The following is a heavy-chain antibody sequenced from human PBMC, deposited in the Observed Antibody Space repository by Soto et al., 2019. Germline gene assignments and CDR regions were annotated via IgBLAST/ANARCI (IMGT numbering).Heavy chain of an antibody. V-gene: IGHV3-30*18. CDR2: ISYDGSNK. Sequence: PGGSLRLSCAASGFTFSSYGMHWVRQAPGKGLEWVAVISYDGSNKYYADSVKGRFTISRDNSKNTLYLQMNSLRAEDTAVYYCAKDQWNSGSYSFDYWGQGTLVTVSS. CDR1: GFTFSSYG. J-gene: IGHJ4*02. D-gene: IGHD1-26*01. CDR3: AKDQWNSGSYSFDY.